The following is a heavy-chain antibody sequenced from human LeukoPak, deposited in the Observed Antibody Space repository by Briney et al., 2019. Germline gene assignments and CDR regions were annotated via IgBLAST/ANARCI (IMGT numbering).Heavy chain of an antibody. J-gene: IGHJ3*02. D-gene: IGHD6-6*01. Sequence: GGSLRLSCAASGFTFSSYWMHWVRQAPGRGLVWVSRISADGSSTNSADSVKGRLTISRDNAKNTLYLQMNSLRAEDTAVYYCVREYSSSSGRAFDIWGQGTMVTVSP. CDR2: ISADGSST. CDR3: VREYSSSSGRAFDI. V-gene: IGHV3-74*01. CDR1: GFTFSSYW.